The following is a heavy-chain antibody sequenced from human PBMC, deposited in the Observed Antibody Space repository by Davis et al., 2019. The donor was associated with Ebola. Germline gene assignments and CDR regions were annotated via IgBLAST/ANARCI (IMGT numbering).Heavy chain of an antibody. Sequence: PGGSLRLSCAASGFTVSSSYMSWIRQAPGKGLEWVSTIYSSGTTFYADSVKGRFSISRDNSKNTVYLQMNSLRDEDTAVYYCARGGHSTWVGWFDPWGQGTLVTVSS. CDR3: ARGGHSTWVGWFDP. CDR1: GFTVSSSY. CDR2: IYSSGTT. J-gene: IGHJ5*02. V-gene: IGHV3-53*01. D-gene: IGHD4-23*01.